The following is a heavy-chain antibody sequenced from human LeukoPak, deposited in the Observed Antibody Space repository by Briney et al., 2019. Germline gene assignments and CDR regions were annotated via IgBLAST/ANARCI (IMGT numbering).Heavy chain of an antibody. CDR2: ISSSSSYI. CDR1: GFTFSSYS. D-gene: IGHD6-19*01. Sequence: GGSLRLSCAASGFTFSSYSMNWVRQAPWKGLEWVSSISSSSSYIYYADSVKGRFTISRDNAKNSLYLQMNSLRAEDAAVYYCARDVGQWVKVNYVDYWGQGTLVTVSS. J-gene: IGHJ4*02. V-gene: IGHV3-21*01. CDR3: ARDVGQWVKVNYVDY.